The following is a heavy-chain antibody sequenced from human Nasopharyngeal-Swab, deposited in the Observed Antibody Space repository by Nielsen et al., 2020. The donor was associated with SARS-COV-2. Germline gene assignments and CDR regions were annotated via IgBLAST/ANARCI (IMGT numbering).Heavy chain of an antibody. CDR3: AKWGSSSRHFDY. D-gene: IGHD6-6*01. V-gene: IGHV3-9*01. Sequence: GGSLRLSCAASGFTFSDYYMSWIRQAPGKGLEWVSGISWNSGSIGYADSVKGRFTISRDNAKNSLYLQMNSLRAEDTALYYCAKWGSSSRHFDYWGQGTLVTVSS. CDR2: ISWNSGSI. CDR1: GFTFSDYY. J-gene: IGHJ4*02.